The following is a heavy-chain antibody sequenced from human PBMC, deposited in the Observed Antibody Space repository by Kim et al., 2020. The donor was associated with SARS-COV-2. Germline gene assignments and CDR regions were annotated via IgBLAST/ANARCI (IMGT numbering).Heavy chain of an antibody. Sequence: NPSLKSRVTISVDTSKNQFSLKLSSVTAADTAVYYCARETRGSGSYFNYWGQGTLVTVSS. V-gene: IGHV4-59*01. D-gene: IGHD3-10*01. J-gene: IGHJ4*02. CDR3: ARETRGSGSYFNY.